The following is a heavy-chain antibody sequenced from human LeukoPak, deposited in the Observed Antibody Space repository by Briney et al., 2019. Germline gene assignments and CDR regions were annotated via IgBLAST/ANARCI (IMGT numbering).Heavy chain of an antibody. CDR3: ARVTQKVTTLSWVARSGNNWFDP. Sequence: PGGSLRLSCAASGFTFSSYWMHWVRQAPGKRLVWVSRINGDGSSTTYADSVKGRFTISRDNAKNTLYLQMNSLRAEDTAVYYCARVTQKVTTLSWVARSGNNWFDPWGQGTLVTVSS. CDR1: GFTFSSYW. CDR2: INGDGSST. J-gene: IGHJ5*02. V-gene: IGHV3-74*01. D-gene: IGHD4-17*01.